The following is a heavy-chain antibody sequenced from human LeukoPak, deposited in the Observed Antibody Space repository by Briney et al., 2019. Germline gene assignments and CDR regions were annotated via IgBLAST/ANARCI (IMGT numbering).Heavy chain of an antibody. CDR3: ARVPQAAGTGFYYYFYTDV. CDR2: ISNSGST. Sequence: PSHTLSLTCTVSGGSISSGGYYWSWIRQHPWKGLEWIGYISNSGSTHYNPSLESRVTISVDTSKTPFSLKLSSVTAADTAVYYCARVPQAAGTGFYYYFYTDVWGKGTTVTVSS. CDR1: GGSISSGGYY. D-gene: IGHD6-19*01. J-gene: IGHJ6*03. V-gene: IGHV4-31*03.